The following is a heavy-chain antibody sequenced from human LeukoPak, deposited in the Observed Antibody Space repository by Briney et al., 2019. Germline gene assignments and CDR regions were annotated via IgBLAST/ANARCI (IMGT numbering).Heavy chain of an antibody. CDR1: GGSISTYY. CDR2: IYYSGST. V-gene: IGHV4-59*01. Sequence: SETLSLTCTVSGGSISTYYWSWIRQPPGKGLEWIGYIYYSGSTNYNPSLKSRVTISVDTSKNQFSLKVSSVTATDTAVYYRARVSQWPTGFDYWGQGTLVTVSS. CDR3: ARVSQWPTGFDY. D-gene: IGHD6-19*01. J-gene: IGHJ4*02.